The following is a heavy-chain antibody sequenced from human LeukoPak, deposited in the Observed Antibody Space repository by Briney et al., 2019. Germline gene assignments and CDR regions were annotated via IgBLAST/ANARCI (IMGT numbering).Heavy chain of an antibody. CDR3: ARVVWGGDYHYSMDV. CDR2: IYMSGST. J-gene: IGHJ6*03. D-gene: IGHD7-27*01. CDR1: GGSIGSGTDY. Sequence: SETLSLTCSVSGGSIGSGTDYWSWVRQPAGKGLEWIGRIYMSGSTDYNPSFKSRVTMSVDTSKNQLSLKLRSVTAADTAVYYCARVVWGGDYHYSMDVWGKGTTVIVSS. V-gene: IGHV4-61*02.